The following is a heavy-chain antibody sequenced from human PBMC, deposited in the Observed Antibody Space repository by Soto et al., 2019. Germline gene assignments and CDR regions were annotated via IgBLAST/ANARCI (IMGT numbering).Heavy chain of an antibody. CDR1: GFAFSGSA. CDR2: IRSKGHNYAT. D-gene: IGHD3-16*01. V-gene: IGHV3-73*02. CDR3: TRDLFSYDYSGILWFDP. Sequence: EVQLVESGGGLVQPGGSLKLSCAASGFAFSGSAMYWVRQASGKGPEWVCRIRSKGHNYATEYAASVKGRFTISRDDSKNTAYLQMNSLQTEDTAVYYCTRDLFSYDYSGILWFDPWGQGTLVTVSS. J-gene: IGHJ5*02.